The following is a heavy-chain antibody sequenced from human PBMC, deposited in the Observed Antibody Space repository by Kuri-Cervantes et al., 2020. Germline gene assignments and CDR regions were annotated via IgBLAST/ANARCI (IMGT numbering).Heavy chain of an antibody. CDR2: IGSDGDT. Sequence: GESLKISCAGTGFAFSLYDMHWVRQTAGKGLEWVSAIGSDGDTYYLDSVEGRFTISRDLAKNSVYLQMNSLRAGDTALYFCARNWHDGLDVWGQGTLVTVSS. D-gene: IGHD1-1*01. CDR1: GFAFSLYD. J-gene: IGHJ3*01. CDR3: ARNWHDGLDV. V-gene: IGHV3-13*01.